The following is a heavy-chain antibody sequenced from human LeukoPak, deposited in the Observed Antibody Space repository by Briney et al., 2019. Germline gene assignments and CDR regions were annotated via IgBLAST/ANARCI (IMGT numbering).Heavy chain of an antibody. Sequence: PSETLSLTCAVYGGSFSGYYWSWIRQPPGKGPEWIGGINHSGSTNYNPSLKNRVTISVDTSKNQFSLKLSSVTAADTAVYYCARAADFDYWGQGTLVTVSS. V-gene: IGHV4-34*01. CDR2: INHSGST. CDR3: ARAADFDY. J-gene: IGHJ4*02. CDR1: GGSFSGYY.